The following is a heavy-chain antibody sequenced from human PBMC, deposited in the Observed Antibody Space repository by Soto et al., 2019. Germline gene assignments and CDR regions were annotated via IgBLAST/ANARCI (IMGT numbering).Heavy chain of an antibody. CDR1: GYTFTSYA. J-gene: IGHJ4*02. D-gene: IGHD2-21*02. CDR2: INAGNGNT. Sequence: VKVSCKASGYTFTSYAMHWVRQAPGQRLEWMGWINAGNGNTKYSQKFQGRVTITRDTSASTAYMELSSLRSEDTAAYYCARSIVVVTALDYWGQGTLVTVSS. CDR3: ARSIVVVTALDY. V-gene: IGHV1-3*01.